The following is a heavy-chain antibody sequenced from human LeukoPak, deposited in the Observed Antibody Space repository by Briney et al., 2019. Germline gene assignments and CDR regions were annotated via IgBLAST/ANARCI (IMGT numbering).Heavy chain of an antibody. CDR2: IYTSGST. CDR3: ARGNSYYYDSSGYPDY. Sequence: DPSQTLSLTCTVSGASIGSGSYYWSWIRQPAGNGLEWIGRIYTSGSTNYNPSLKSRVTISVDTSKNQFSLKLRSVTAADTAVYYCARGNSYYYDSSGYPDYWGQGTPVTVSS. D-gene: IGHD3-22*01. CDR1: GASIGSGSYY. J-gene: IGHJ4*02. V-gene: IGHV4-61*02.